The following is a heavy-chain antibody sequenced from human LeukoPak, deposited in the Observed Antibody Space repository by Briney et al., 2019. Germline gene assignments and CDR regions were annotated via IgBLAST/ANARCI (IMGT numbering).Heavy chain of an antibody. J-gene: IGHJ6*03. CDR2: LYHSDSA. CDR3: ARQHDSYYYYYIDV. CDR1: GYSISNGYY. Sequence: SETLSLTCAVSGYSISNGYYWGWIRQPPGRGLEWIGSLYHSDSAYYNTSLRSRVSMSVDTSKNQFSLTLSFVTAADTAVYYCARQHDSYYYYYIDVWGSGTTVTVSS. V-gene: IGHV4-38-2*01.